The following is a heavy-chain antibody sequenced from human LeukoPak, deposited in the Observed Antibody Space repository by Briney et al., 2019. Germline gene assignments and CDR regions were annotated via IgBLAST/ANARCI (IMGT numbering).Heavy chain of an antibody. CDR1: GGSINSSSHY. CDR2: GRYGGST. J-gene: IGHJ4*02. D-gene: IGHD2-15*01. CDR3: ARRGDSFNSGAPYGCCFDY. V-gene: IGHV4-39*01. Sequence: KPSETLSLTCTVSGGSINSSSHYWGWIRQPPGKGLEWIGSGRYGGSTHYNPSLRSRVTISIDSSTNQFALNLRSVTAAYTAIYYCARRGDSFNSGAPYGCCFDYWGQGILVTVSS.